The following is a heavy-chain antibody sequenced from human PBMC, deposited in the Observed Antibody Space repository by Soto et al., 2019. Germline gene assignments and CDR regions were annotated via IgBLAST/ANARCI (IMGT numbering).Heavy chain of an antibody. Sequence: PGGSLRLSCAASGFTFSNAWINWVRQTPGKGLEWVGRVKSKTDGGTTDFAAPVKGRFAISRDDSKNMVYLEMNSLKTEDTAIYYCTTDSYITSIIVRFDYWGHGTLVPSPQ. J-gene: IGHJ4*01. D-gene: IGHD3-22*01. V-gene: IGHV3-15*07. CDR1: GFTFSNAW. CDR3: TTDSYITSIIVRFDY. CDR2: VKSKTDGGTT.